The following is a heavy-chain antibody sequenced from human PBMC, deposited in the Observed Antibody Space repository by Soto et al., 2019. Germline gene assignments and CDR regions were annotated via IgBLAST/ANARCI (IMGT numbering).Heavy chain of an antibody. Sequence: PSETLSLTCTVSGGSISDSNYYWGWIRQPPGKGLEWIGTIYYSGTTYYNPSLRGRVTISVDTSASTSYMDLSSLTSEDTAIYYCARGAASGWPFDSWGLGTLVTVSS. J-gene: IGHJ4*01. CDR2: IYYSGTT. D-gene: IGHD6-19*01. CDR3: ARGAASGWPFDS. V-gene: IGHV4-39*02. CDR1: GGSISDSNYY.